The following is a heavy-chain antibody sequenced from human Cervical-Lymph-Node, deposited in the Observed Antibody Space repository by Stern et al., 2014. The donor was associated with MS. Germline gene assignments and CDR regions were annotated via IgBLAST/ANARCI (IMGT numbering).Heavy chain of an antibody. V-gene: IGHV1-69*01. J-gene: IGHJ5*02. CDR3: ARSSSSGYWFDP. CDR1: GGTFSSYA. CDR2: IIPSFGTA. D-gene: IGHD6-13*01. Sequence: VHLVESGAEVKKPGSSVKVSCKASGGTFSSYAISWVRQAPGQGLEWMGGIIPSFGTANDEKKFRGRVTITENDSTSTAYMELSILSSEDAAVYCCARSSSSGYWFDPWGQGTLVTVSS.